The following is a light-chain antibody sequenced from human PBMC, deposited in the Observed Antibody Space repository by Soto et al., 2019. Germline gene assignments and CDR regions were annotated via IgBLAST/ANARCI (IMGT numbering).Light chain of an antibody. CDR1: ESVSSN. V-gene: IGKV3-15*01. CDR3: QQYNNWPPNT. CDR2: GAS. Sequence: EIVMTQSPVTLSLSPGERATLSCRAGESVSSNLAWYQQKPGQAPRLLIYGASTRATGVPARFTGSGSGTEFTLTISSLQFDDSAVYYCQQYNNWPPNTFGQGTKVDIK. J-gene: IGKJ1*01.